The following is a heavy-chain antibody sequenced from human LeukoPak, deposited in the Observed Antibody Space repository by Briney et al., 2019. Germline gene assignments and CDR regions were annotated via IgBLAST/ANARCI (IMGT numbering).Heavy chain of an antibody. D-gene: IGHD3-10*01. CDR1: GFTFSSYA. CDR2: ISGSGGST. Sequence: PGGSLRLSYAASGFTFSSYAMSWVRQAPGKGLEWVPAISGSGGSTYYADSVKGRFTISRDNSKNTLYLQMNSLRAEDTAVYYCAKDGLWFGELLRRTMYYFDYWGQGTLVTVSS. CDR3: AKDGLWFGELLRRTMYYFDY. V-gene: IGHV3-23*01. J-gene: IGHJ4*02.